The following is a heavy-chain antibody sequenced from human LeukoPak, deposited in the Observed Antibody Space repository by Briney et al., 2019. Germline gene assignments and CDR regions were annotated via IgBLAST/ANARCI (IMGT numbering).Heavy chain of an antibody. Sequence: GGSLRLSCAASGFTFSSYEMNWVRQAPGKGLERVSYISSSGSTIYYADSVKGRFTISRDNAKNSLYLQMNSLRAEDTAVYYCARHGYSYGYNWFDPWGQGTLVTVSS. CDR3: ARHGYSYGYNWFDP. D-gene: IGHD5-18*01. CDR2: ISSSGSTI. J-gene: IGHJ5*02. CDR1: GFTFSSYE. V-gene: IGHV3-48*03.